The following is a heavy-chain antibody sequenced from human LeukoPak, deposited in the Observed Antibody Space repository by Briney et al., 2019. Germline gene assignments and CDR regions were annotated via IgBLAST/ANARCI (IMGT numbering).Heavy chain of an antibody. CDR1: RFTFTSYA. D-gene: IGHD3-22*01. Sequence: GGSLRLSCAASRFTFTSYAMSWVRQVPGKGLEWVSAIGGSGTYTYYADSVRGRFTIFRDNSKNMVYLQMNSLRAEDTAVYYCAKLSTMVVPRDYFDYWGQGTLVTVSS. J-gene: IGHJ4*02. CDR2: IGGSGTYT. V-gene: IGHV3-23*01. CDR3: AKLSTMVVPRDYFDY.